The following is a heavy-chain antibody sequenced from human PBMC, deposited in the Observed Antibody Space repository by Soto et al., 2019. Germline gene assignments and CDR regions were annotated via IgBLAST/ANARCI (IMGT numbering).Heavy chain of an antibody. CDR3: ARSPYSLEGDGQHYYYGMDL. J-gene: IGHJ6*02. CDR1: GFTFSGFY. CDR2: IKPNTDDT. V-gene: IGHV1-2*02. Sequence: VASVKVSCKPSGFTFSGFYLHWVRQAPGQGLEWMGWIKPNTDDTGYAQKFQGRVTLTWDTSSSAGYLGLSRLRSDDTAVYYCARSPYSLEGDGQHYYYGMDLWGLGTTVTVSS. D-gene: IGHD2-15*01.